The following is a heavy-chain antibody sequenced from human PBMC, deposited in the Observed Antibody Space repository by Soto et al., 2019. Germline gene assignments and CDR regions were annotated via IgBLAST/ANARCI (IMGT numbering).Heavy chain of an antibody. D-gene: IGHD6-19*01. Sequence: GGSLRLSCAASGFTFSSYSMNWVRQAPGKGLEWVSSISSSSSYIYYADSVKGRFTISRDNAKNSLYLQMNSLRAEDTAVYYCARGGVAGIVDYWGQGTMVTVYS. J-gene: IGHJ4*02. V-gene: IGHV3-21*01. CDR1: GFTFSSYS. CDR2: ISSSSSYI. CDR3: ARGGVAGIVDY.